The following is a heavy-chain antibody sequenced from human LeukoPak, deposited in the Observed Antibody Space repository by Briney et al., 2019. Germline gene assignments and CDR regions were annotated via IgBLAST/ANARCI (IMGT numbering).Heavy chain of an antibody. V-gene: IGHV3-11*01. Sequence: GGSLRLSCAASGFTFSDYYMNWIRQAPGKGLEWLSYISASSGTRYYADSVKGRFTISRDNAKNSLYLQVNSLRAEDTAVYYCARGLAANDWFDPWGQGALVTVSS. CDR1: GFTFSDYY. CDR3: ARGLAANDWFDP. D-gene: IGHD2-15*01. J-gene: IGHJ5*02. CDR2: ISASSGTR.